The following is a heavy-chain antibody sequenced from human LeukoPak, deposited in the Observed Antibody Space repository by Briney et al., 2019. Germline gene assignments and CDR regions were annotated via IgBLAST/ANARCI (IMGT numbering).Heavy chain of an antibody. CDR2: ISGSGGST. D-gene: IGHD4-17*01. CDR1: GFTFSSYA. CDR3: ATTVTTGWTNYYYYGMDV. V-gene: IGHV3-23*01. Sequence: PGGSLRLSCAASGFTFSSYAMSWVRHAPGKGLEWVSAISGSGGSTYYADSVKGRFTISRDNSKSTLYLQMNSLRAEDTAVYYCATTVTTGWTNYYYYGMDVWGQGTTVTVSS. J-gene: IGHJ6*02.